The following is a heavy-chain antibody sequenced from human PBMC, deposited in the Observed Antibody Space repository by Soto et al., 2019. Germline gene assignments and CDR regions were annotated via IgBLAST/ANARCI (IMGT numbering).Heavy chain of an antibody. CDR1: GFTFENYA. D-gene: IGHD3-3*01. CDR2: ISGSGGTT. Sequence: GGSLRLSCVASGFTFENYAMSWVRQAPGKGLEWVSAISGSGGTTYYSDSVKGRFTISRDNSKNTVYLQMNDLRVEDAAEYFCAKDSWSIFGVPAGEYYAMDVWGQGTTVTVSS. J-gene: IGHJ6*02. V-gene: IGHV3-23*01. CDR3: AKDSWSIFGVPAGEYYAMDV.